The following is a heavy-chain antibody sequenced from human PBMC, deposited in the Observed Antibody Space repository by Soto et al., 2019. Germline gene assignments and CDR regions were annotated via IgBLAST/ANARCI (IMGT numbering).Heavy chain of an antibody. J-gene: IGHJ5*02. CDR3: ARATVLRFLEWSYRGNWFDP. Sequence: SETLSLTCAVYGGSFSGYYWSWIRQPPGKGLEWIGEINHSGSTNYNPSLKSRVTISVDTSKNQFSLKLSSVTAADTAVYYCARATVLRFLEWSYRGNWFDPWGQGTLVTVSS. D-gene: IGHD3-3*01. CDR1: GGSFSGYY. CDR2: INHSGST. V-gene: IGHV4-34*01.